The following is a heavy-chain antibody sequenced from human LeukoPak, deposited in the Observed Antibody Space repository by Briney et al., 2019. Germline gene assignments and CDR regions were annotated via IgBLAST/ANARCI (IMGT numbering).Heavy chain of an antibody. CDR3: IRDLGLSHAFGAFDV. J-gene: IGHJ4*02. D-gene: IGHD3-9*01. CDR1: GFTFSFYD. Sequence: PGGSLRLSCAASGFTFSFYDMHWVRQATGKNLDWVSGIGKGGDTYYPASVKGRFTLSRDTGKNSLYLQMNSLSAEDTAVYYCIRDLGLSHAFGAFDVWGQGTLVTVSS. V-gene: IGHV3-13*01. CDR2: IGKGGDT.